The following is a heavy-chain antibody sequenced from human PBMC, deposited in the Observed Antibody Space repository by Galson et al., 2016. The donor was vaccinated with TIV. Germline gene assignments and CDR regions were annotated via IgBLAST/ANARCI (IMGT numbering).Heavy chain of an antibody. V-gene: IGHV4-4*07. CDR1: GGSVTSSH. CDR2: VYPSGNT. CDR3: ARIGDWDGYNYVY. J-gene: IGHJ4*02. D-gene: IGHD5-24*01. Sequence: SETLSLTCTVSGGSVTSSHWSWIRQPAEKGLEWIGRVYPSGNTNYSPSLKSRVTMSLDTSKNQFSLRLTSVTAADTAVYYCARIGDWDGYNYVYWGQGTVISVSS.